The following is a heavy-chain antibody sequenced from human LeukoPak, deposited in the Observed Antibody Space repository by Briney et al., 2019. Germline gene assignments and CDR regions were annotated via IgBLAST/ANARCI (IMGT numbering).Heavy chain of an antibody. CDR1: GFSLSTARMG. D-gene: IGHD6-19*01. CDR2: IFSNDEN. CDR3: ARIRSYSSGWYRAVPGSYYYYYYYGMDV. Sequence: SGPVLVHPTAPLTLTCTVSGFSLSTARMGVSWIRQPPVKALEWLAHIFSNDENSYTTSLKSRLTISKDTSKSQVVLTMTNMDPVDTATYYCARIRSYSSGWYRAVPGSYYYYYYYGMDVWGKGTTVTVSS. J-gene: IGHJ6*04. V-gene: IGHV2-26*01.